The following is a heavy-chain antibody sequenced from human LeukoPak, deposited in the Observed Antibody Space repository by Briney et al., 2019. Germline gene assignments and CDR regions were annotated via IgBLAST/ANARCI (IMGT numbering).Heavy chain of an antibody. CDR2: ISSSSSTI. CDR1: GFTFSSYS. CDR3: ARDRGAVIVFFDY. D-gene: IGHD2-21*01. V-gene: IGHV3-48*04. Sequence: PGGSLRLSCAASGFTFSSYSMNWVRQAPGKGLEWVSYISSSSSTIYYADSVKGRFTISRDNAKNSLYLQMNSLRAEDTAVYYCARDRGAVIVFFDYWGQGTLVTVSS. J-gene: IGHJ4*02.